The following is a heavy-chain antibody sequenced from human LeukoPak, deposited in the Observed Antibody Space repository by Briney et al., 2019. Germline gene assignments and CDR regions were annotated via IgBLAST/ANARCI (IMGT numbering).Heavy chain of an antibody. V-gene: IGHV1-2*06. CDR2: INPNSGGT. J-gene: IGHJ4*02. CDR3: ARTDYGDYSYYFDY. D-gene: IGHD4-17*01. CDR1: GGTFSSYA. Sequence: ASVKVSCKASGGTFSSYAVSWVRQAPGQGLEWMGRINPNSGGTNYAQKFQGRVTMTRDTSISTAYMELSRLRSDDTAVYYCARTDYGDYSYYFDYWGQGTLVTVSS.